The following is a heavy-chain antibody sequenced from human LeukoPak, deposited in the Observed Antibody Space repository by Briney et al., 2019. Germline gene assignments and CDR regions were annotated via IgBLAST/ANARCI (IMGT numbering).Heavy chain of an antibody. CDR3: AGNHDY. V-gene: IGHV4-39*01. J-gene: IGHJ4*02. CDR2: FYPGGST. Sequence: PSETLSLTCTVSGGSIISGTYYWGWIRQPPGKALEWIGSFYPGGSTYYNPSLKSRVTISVDTSKNQFSLKLSSVTAADTAVYYCAGNHDYWGQGTLVTVSS. CDR1: GGSIISGTYY.